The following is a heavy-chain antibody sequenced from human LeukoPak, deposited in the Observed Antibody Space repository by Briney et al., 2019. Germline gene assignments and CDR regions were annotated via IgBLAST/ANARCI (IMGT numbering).Heavy chain of an antibody. J-gene: IGHJ3*02. Sequence: PGGSLRLSCAASGFTFSSYTMNWVRQAPGKGLEWVSSISSSSSYIFYADSVKGRFTISRDNAKNSLYLQMNSLRAEDTAVYYCARGPTRAFDIWGQGTMVTVSS. CDR2: ISSSSSYI. CDR1: GFTFSSYT. D-gene: IGHD2-2*01. V-gene: IGHV3-21*01. CDR3: ARGPTRAFDI.